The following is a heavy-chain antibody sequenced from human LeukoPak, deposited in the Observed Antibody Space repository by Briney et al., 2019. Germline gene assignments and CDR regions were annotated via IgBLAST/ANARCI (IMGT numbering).Heavy chain of an antibody. D-gene: IGHD6-6*01. Sequence: GGSLRLSCAASGFTFSSYGMSWVRQAPGKGLEWVSGIGGSGGSTYYADSVKGRFTISRDNSKNTLFLQMRSLRAEDTATYYCARISSIAPFYGMDVWGQGTTVSVSS. CDR2: IGGSGGST. J-gene: IGHJ6*02. CDR3: ARISSIAPFYGMDV. CDR1: GFTFSSYG. V-gene: IGHV3-23*01.